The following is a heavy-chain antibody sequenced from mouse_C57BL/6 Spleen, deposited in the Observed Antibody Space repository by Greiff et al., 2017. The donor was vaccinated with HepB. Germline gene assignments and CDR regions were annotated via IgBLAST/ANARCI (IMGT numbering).Heavy chain of an antibody. D-gene: IGHD1-1*01. CDR3: ARGDYGSSNEAMDN. J-gene: IGHJ4*01. Sequence: EVKLVESGGGLVKPGGSLKLSCAASGFTFSDYGMHWVRQAPEKGLEWVAYIRSGSSTIYYADTVKGRFTISRDNAKNTLFLQMTSLRYEDTAMYYCARGDYGSSNEAMDNWGKGTSVTVSS. V-gene: IGHV5-17*01. CDR2: IRSGSSTI. CDR1: GFTFSDYG.